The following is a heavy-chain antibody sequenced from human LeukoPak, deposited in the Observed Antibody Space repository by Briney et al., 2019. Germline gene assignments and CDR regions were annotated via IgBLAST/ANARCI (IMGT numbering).Heavy chain of an antibody. V-gene: IGHV1-2*06. CDR2: INPNSGGT. CDR3: ARGLYSGGWYVSY. J-gene: IGHJ4*02. D-gene: IGHD6-19*01. Sequence: GASVKVSCKASGYTFTGYYMHWVRQAPGQGLEWMGRINPNSGGTNYAQKFQGRVTMTRDTSISTAYMELSRLRSDDTAVYYCARGLYSGGWYVSYWGQGTLVTVSS. CDR1: GYTFTGYY.